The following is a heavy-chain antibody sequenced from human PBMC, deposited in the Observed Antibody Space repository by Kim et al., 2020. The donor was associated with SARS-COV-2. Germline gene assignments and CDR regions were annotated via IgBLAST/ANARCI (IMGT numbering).Heavy chain of an antibody. CDR3: ARDFGFCSGGACPTPSRFDY. CDR2: ISRSGNAI. J-gene: IGHJ4*02. CDR1: GFTFNTYS. D-gene: IGHD2-15*01. V-gene: IGHV3-48*02. Sequence: GGSLRLSCAASGFTFNTYSMVWVRQAPGQGLEWVSYISRSGNAIYYVDSVKGRFIISRDNAKNSLYLQMNSLRDEDTALYYCARDFGFCSGGACPTPSRFDYWGQGTLVTVSS.